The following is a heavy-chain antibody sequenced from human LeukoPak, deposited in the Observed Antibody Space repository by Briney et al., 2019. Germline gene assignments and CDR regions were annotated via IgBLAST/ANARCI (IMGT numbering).Heavy chain of an antibody. Sequence: TLSLTCAVYGGSFSGYYWSWIRQPPGKALEWLARIDWDDDKYYSTSLKTRLTISKDTSKNQVVLTMTNMDPVDTATYYCARSDTTVPFVDWGQGTLVTVSS. CDR2: IDWDDDK. CDR1: GGSFSGYY. V-gene: IGHV2-70*11. CDR3: ARSDTTVPFVD. J-gene: IGHJ4*02. D-gene: IGHD4-17*01.